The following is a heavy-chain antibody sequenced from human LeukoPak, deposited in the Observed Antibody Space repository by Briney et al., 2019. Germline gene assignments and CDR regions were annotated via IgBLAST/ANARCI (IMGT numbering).Heavy chain of an antibody. Sequence: ASVKVSCTSSGFTFTDHYIHWVRQGPGQGLEWMGYISPHSTFTSSPQEFQGRVTMTRDTSMTTAYMELTRLTSDDTAVYYCVREGEGPLSKDFDYWGQGTLVTVSS. D-gene: IGHD2/OR15-2a*01. CDR1: GFTFTDHY. J-gene: IGHJ4*02. CDR3: VREGEGPLSKDFDY. CDR2: ISPHSTFT. V-gene: IGHV1-2*02.